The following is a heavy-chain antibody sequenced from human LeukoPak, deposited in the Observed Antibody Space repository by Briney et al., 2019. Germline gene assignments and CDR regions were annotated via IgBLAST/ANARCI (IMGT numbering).Heavy chain of an antibody. D-gene: IGHD3-3*01. V-gene: IGHV3-23*01. CDR3: AKDRRDLWSGHYGYFDY. CDR2: ISGSGGTT. J-gene: IGHJ4*02. CDR1: GFTFSNFA. Sequence: PGGSLRLSCAASGFTFSNFAMSWVRQAPGKGLEWVSGISGSGGTTDYADSVKGRSTISRDNSKNTLFLQVTSLRAEDTAVYYCAKDRRDLWSGHYGYFDYWGQGTLVTVSS.